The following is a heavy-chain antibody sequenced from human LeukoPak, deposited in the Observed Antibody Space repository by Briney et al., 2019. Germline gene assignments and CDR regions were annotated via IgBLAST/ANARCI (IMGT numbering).Heavy chain of an antibody. CDR1: GFIVSNYN. D-gene: IGHD1-26*01. CDR2: ISESGSSR. Sequence: PGGSLRLSCAASGFIVSNYNMNWVRQAPGKGLEWVSFISESGSSRSYADSVKGRFTISRDNAKNSLYLQMNSLRDEDTAVYYCARGPLGWSDYWGQGILVTVSS. CDR3: ARGPLGWSDY. V-gene: IGHV3-48*02. J-gene: IGHJ4*02.